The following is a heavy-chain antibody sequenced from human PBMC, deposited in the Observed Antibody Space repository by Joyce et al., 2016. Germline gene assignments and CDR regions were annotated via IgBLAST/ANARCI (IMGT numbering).Heavy chain of an antibody. Sequence: EVQLVESGGGLLKLGESFRFYCAASGFTFSTVWMAWVRQAPGKGIEWVGRIKSQTDGRTTDYVAPVKGRFTVSRDDSKNTLYLQMNSLNTEDTDVYYCTTTAYSDSSFSRWGQGALVTVSS. D-gene: IGHD3-22*01. J-gene: IGHJ4*02. CDR1: GFTFSTVW. CDR3: TTTAYSDSSFSR. V-gene: IGHV3-15*01. CDR2: IKSQTDGRTT.